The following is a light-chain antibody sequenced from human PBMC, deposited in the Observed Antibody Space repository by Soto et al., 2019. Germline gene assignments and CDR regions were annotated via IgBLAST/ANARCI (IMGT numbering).Light chain of an antibody. CDR2: SNN. Sequence: QSVLTQPPSASGTPGQRVTISCSGSSSNIGSSTVNWYQHLPGTAPKLLIYSNNQRPSGVPDRFSGSKSGTSASLAISGLQSEDEADYYCAAWDDSLDVYVFGTGTKVTVL. J-gene: IGLJ1*01. CDR3: AAWDDSLDVYV. CDR1: SSNIGSST. V-gene: IGLV1-44*01.